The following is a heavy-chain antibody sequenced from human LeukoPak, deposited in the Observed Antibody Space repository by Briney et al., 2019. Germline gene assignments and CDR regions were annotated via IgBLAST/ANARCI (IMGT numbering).Heavy chain of an antibody. CDR3: ARGTGTTSTLGY. J-gene: IGHJ4*02. D-gene: IGHD1-1*01. V-gene: IGHV3-48*02. CDR2: ISSNSSSI. CDR1: GFTFSSYS. Sequence: PGGSLRLSCAASGFTFSSYSMNWVRQAPGKGLEWVSYISSNSSSIHYADSVKGRFTISRDNAKNSLYLEMNSLRDEDTAVYYCARGTGTTSTLGYWGQGTLVTVSS.